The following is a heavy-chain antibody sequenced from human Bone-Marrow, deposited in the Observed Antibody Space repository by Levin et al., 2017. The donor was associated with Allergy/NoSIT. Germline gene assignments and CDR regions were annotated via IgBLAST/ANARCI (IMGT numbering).Heavy chain of an antibody. D-gene: IGHD4-17*01. CDR3: ARVTGDYGSEHWFDP. CDR2: IIPIYGTT. J-gene: IGHJ5*02. V-gene: IGHV1-69*06. Sequence: SVKVSCKASGGTFSRYAINWVRQAPGQGLEWMGGIIPIYGTTNYAQKFQGRVTMTADKSTSIAYLALSSLRSDDTALYYCARVTGDYGSEHWFDPWGQGTLVTVSS. CDR1: GGTFSRYA.